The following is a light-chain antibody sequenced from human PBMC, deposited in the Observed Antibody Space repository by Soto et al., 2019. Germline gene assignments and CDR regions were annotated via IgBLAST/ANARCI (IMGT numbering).Light chain of an antibody. CDR2: GAS. Sequence: EIVLTQSPGTLSLSPGEGATLSCRASQSVSGSYLAWYQQKPGQAPRLLIYGASRRATGIPDRFSGSGSGTDLTLTISRLEPEDFAVYYCQQYGSSPSTFGPGTTVDIK. CDR1: QSVSGSY. CDR3: QQYGSSPST. J-gene: IGKJ3*01. V-gene: IGKV3-20*01.